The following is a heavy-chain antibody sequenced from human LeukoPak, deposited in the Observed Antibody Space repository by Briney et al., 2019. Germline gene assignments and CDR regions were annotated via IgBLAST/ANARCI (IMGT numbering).Heavy chain of an antibody. Sequence: ASVKVSCKASGYTFTGYYMHWVRQAPGQGLEWMGWINPSSGGTNYAQKFQGRVTMTRDTSISTAYMELSRLRSDDTAVYYCASSPGIAAAGTFDYWGQGTLVTVSS. CDR1: GYTFTGYY. CDR2: INPSSGGT. CDR3: ASSPGIAAAGTFDY. D-gene: IGHD6-13*01. V-gene: IGHV1-2*02. J-gene: IGHJ4*02.